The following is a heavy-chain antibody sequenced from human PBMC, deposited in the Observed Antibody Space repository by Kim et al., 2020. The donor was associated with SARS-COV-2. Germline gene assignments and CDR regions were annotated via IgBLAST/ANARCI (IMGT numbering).Heavy chain of an antibody. CDR2: IYYSGST. J-gene: IGHJ4*02. Sequence: SETLSLTCTVSGGSISSSSYYWGWIRQPPGKGLEWIGSIYYSGSTYYNPSLKSRVTISVDTSKNQFSLKLSSVTAADTAVYYCARLSSFMITFGGVIVPSSYDFDYGGQGTLVPVSS. CDR3: ARLSSFMITFGGVIVPSSYDFDY. CDR1: GGSISSSSYY. V-gene: IGHV4-39*01. D-gene: IGHD3-16*02.